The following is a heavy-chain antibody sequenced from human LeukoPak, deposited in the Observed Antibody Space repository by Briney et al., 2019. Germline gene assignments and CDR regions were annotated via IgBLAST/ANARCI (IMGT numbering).Heavy chain of an antibody. V-gene: IGHV4-59*08. CDR3: ARKNGRGYFDY. CDR1: GDSISSYY. D-gene: IGHD2-15*01. Sequence: SETLSLTCTVSGDSISSYYWSWIRQPPGKGLEWIGYIYYSGNTNYNPSLKSRVTISVDTSKNQFSLKLSSVTAADTAVYYCARKNGRGYFDYWGQGTLITVSS. CDR2: IYYSGNT. J-gene: IGHJ4*02.